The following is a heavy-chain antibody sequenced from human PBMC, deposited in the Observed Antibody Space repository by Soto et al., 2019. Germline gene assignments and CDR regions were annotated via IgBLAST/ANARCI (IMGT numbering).Heavy chain of an antibody. Sequence: PSETLSLTCTVSGGSISSSSYYWGWIRQPPGKGLEWIGSTYYSGSTYYNPSLKSRVTISVDTSKNQFSLKLSSVTAADTAVYYCARLSHPYYYYMDVWGKGTTVTSP. V-gene: IGHV4-39*01. CDR2: TYYSGST. CDR3: ARLSHPYYYYMDV. CDR1: GGSISSSSYY. J-gene: IGHJ6*03.